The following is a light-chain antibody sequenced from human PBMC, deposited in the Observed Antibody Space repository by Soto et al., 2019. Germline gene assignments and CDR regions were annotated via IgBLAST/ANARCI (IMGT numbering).Light chain of an antibody. J-gene: IGKJ1*01. CDR1: RSVSSNH. CDR2: GGS. CDR3: QQYSSSRT. V-gene: IGKV3-20*01. Sequence: DIVLTQSPGTLSLSPGERATLYCRASRSVSSNHLAWYQQKPGQAPRLLIYGGSSRATGIPVRFSGSGSETDFTLTITRLEPEDFAMYYCQQYSSSRTFGQGTKVDIK.